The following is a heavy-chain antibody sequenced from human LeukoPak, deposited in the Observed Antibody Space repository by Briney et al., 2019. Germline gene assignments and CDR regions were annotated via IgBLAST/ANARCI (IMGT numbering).Heavy chain of an antibody. CDR3: AGDFRYCSGGSCLHAFDI. V-gene: IGHV4-61*02. J-gene: IGHJ3*02. Sequence: SETLSLTCAVSGGSVSSGSYYWNWIRQPAGKALEYIGRIYTSGSTSYNPSLENRVTISLDTSKNQLSLKLRSVTAADTAVYYCAGDFRYCSGGSCLHAFDIWGQGTMVTVSS. CDR2: IYTSGST. CDR1: GGSVSSGSYY. D-gene: IGHD2-15*01.